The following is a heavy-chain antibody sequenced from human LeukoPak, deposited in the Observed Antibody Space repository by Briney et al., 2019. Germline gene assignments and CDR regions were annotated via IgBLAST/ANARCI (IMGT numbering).Heavy chain of an antibody. CDR2: INPNSGGT. D-gene: IGHD6-13*01. Sequence: ASVKVSCKASGYTFTGYYMHWVRQAPGQGLEWMGWINPNSGGTNYAQKFQGRVTMTRDTSISTAYMELSRLRSDDTAVYYCARLAAAAPPGGFDPWGQGTLVTVSS. J-gene: IGHJ5*02. CDR3: ARLAAAAPPGGFDP. CDR1: GYTFTGYY. V-gene: IGHV1-2*02.